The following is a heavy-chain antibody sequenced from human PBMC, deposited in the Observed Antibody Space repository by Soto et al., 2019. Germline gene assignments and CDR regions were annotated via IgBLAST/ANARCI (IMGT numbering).Heavy chain of an antibody. V-gene: IGHV3-23*01. CDR1: GFTFSSYA. D-gene: IGHD3-3*01. CDR2: ISGSGGST. J-gene: IGHJ5*02. Sequence: HPGGSLRLSCAASGFTFSSYAMSWVRQAPGKGLEWVSAISGSGGSTYYADSVKGRFTISRDNSKNTLYLQMNSLRAEDTAVYYCAKGTPYYDFWSGPPRFDPWGQGTLVTVSS. CDR3: AKGTPYYDFWSGPPRFDP.